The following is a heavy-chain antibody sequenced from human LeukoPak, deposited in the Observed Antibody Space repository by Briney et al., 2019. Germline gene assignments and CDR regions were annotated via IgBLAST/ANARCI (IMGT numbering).Heavy chain of an antibody. V-gene: IGHV4-4*09. CDR1: GGSISSYY. CDR3: ARGYEMGYYYYYMDV. J-gene: IGHJ6*03. Sequence: SPSETLSLTCTVSGGSISSYYWSWIRQPPGKGLEWIGYIYTSGSTNYNPSLKSRVTISVDTSKNQFSLKLSSVTAADTAVYYCARGYEMGYYYYYMDVWGKGTTVTVSS. CDR2: IYTSGST. D-gene: IGHD5-24*01.